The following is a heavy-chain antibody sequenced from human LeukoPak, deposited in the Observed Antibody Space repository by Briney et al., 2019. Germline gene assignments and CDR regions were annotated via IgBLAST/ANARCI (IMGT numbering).Heavy chain of an antibody. CDR1: GGSISTYY. CDR2: IYYSGST. J-gene: IGHJ4*02. CDR3: ARGANRLDY. V-gene: IGHV4-59*01. D-gene: IGHD1-14*01. Sequence: SETLSLTCTVSGGSISTYYWSWIRQTPGKGLEWIGFIYYSGSTNYNPSPKSRVTMSVDTSKSQFSLKLTSVTAADTALYYCARGANRLDYWGQGTLVTVSS.